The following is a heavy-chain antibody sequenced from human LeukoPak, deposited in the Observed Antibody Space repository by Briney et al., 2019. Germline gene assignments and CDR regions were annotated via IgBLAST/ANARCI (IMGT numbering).Heavy chain of an antibody. Sequence: GGSLRLSCAASGFTFSSYWMHWVRQAPGKGLVWVSRINSDGSSTSYADSVKGRFTISRDNAKNTLYLQMNSPRAEDTAVYYCARESEYYGSGSLQRYYYYGMDVWGKGTTVAVSS. V-gene: IGHV3-74*01. D-gene: IGHD3-10*01. J-gene: IGHJ6*04. CDR3: ARESEYYGSGSLQRYYYYGMDV. CDR2: INSDGSST. CDR1: GFTFSSYW.